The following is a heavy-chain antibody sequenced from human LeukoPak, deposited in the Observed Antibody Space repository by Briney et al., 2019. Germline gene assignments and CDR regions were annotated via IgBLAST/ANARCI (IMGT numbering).Heavy chain of an antibody. J-gene: IGHJ4*02. CDR2: ISAYNGNT. CDR3: ARVGTLWFGELDFDY. D-gene: IGHD3-10*01. V-gene: IGHV1-18*01. Sequence: ASVKVSCKASGYTFTSYGISWVRQAPGQGLEWMGWISAYNGNTNYAQKLQGRVTMTTDTSTSTAYMELRSLRSDDTAVYYCARVGTLWFGELDFDYWGQGTLVTASS. CDR1: GYTFTSYG.